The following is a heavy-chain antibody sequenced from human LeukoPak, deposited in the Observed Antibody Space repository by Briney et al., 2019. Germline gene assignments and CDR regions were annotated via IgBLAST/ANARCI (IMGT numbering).Heavy chain of an antibody. D-gene: IGHD6-19*01. CDR3: AGGSGWVTDS. CDR1: GFTFSAYW. CDR2: IKQDGSEK. Sequence: GGSLRLSCAASGFTFSAYWINWVRQAPGKGLEWVANIKQDGSEKYYVDSVKGRFTISRDNAKNSLYLQMNSLRAEDTAVYFCAGGSGWVTDSWGQGTLVTVSA. V-gene: IGHV3-7*01. J-gene: IGHJ4*02.